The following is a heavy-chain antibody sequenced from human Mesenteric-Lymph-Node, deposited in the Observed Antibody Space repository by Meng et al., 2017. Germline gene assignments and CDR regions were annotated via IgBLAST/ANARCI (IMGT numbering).Heavy chain of an antibody. J-gene: IGHJ4*02. Sequence: GESLKISCAASGFTFSDYWMTWVRQIPGKGLEWVATIKQDGSETCYVDSVTGRFTISRDNTQNSLCLQMSSLRAEDTAVYHCARMRSSGFYKQKAIDFWAQGTLVTVSS. CDR3: ARMRSSGFYKQKAIDF. D-gene: IGHD3-22*01. CDR2: IKQDGSET. V-gene: IGHV3-7*01. CDR1: GFTFSDYW.